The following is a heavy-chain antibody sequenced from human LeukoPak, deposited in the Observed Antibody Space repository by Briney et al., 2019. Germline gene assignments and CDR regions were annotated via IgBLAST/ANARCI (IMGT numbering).Heavy chain of an antibody. CDR1: GYTFTSYG. V-gene: IGHV1-18*01. D-gene: IGHD2-2*01. CDR2: ISAYNGNT. J-gene: IGHJ4*02. CDR3: ARRHYVVQADY. Sequence: ASVTVSCKASGYTFTSYGISWVRQAPGQGLEWMGWISAYNGNTNYAPKLQGRVTITTDTSTRTAYMELSSLRSDDTAVYYGARRHYVVQADYWGQGTLVTVSS.